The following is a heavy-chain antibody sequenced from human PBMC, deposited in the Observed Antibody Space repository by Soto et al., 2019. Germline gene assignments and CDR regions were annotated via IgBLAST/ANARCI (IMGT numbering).Heavy chain of an antibody. J-gene: IGHJ4*02. CDR1: GFTLSDYG. V-gene: IGHV3-23*01. CDR2: FSGGGGGT. CDR3: VRWYGFGDH. Sequence: EVQLLDSGGGLVQPGGSLRLSCAVSGFTLSDYGVTWVRQAPGKGLEWVSGFSGGGGGTFYADSVKGRFTISRDDSKNAAYLQMNSLRVEDTAVYYCVRWYGFGDHWGQGTLVTVSS. D-gene: IGHD2-15*01.